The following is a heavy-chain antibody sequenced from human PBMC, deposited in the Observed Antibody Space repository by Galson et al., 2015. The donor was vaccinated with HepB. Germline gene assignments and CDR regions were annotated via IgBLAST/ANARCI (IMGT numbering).Heavy chain of an antibody. CDR1: GYSFSNYG. V-gene: IGHV1-18*04. CDR3: ATGTGRQVNWFDP. Sequence: SVKVSCKASGYSFSNYGISWVRQAPGQGLEWLGWSSAYRDKANYAQIVQGRVTMTTDTSTSTAYMELRSLTSDDTAMYYCATGTGRQVNWFDPWGQGTLVIVSS. J-gene: IGHJ5*02. CDR2: SSAYRDKA. D-gene: IGHD3/OR15-3a*01.